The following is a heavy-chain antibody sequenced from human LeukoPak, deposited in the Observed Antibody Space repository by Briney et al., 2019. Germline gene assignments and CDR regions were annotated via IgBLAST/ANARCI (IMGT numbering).Heavy chain of an antibody. D-gene: IGHD2-2*02. CDR3: ARVYCSSTSCYKVLGYVWGSYRHPDAFDI. J-gene: IGHJ3*02. Sequence: IPSETLSLTCTVSGGSISSHYWSWIRQPPGKGLEWIGYIYYSGSTNYNSSLKSRVTISVDTSKNQFSLKLSSVTAADTAVYYCARVYCSSTSCYKVLGYVWGSYRHPDAFDIWGQGTMVTVSS. V-gene: IGHV4-59*11. CDR2: IYYSGST. CDR1: GGSISSHY.